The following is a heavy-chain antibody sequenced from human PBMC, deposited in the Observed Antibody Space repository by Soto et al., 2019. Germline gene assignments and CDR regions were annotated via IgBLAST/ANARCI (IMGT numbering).Heavy chain of an antibody. CDR3: ASDDSSGWSRYYFDY. CDR1: GGSISSSSYY. D-gene: IGHD3-22*01. CDR2: IYYSGSP. V-gene: IGHV4-39*01. Sequence: QLQLQESGPGLVKPSETLSLTCTVSGGSISSSSYYWGWIRQPPGKGLEWIGSIYYSGSPYYNPARKIRVTISVDTSKNQFSLKLSSVTAADTAVYYCASDDSSGWSRYYFDYWGQGTLVTVAS. J-gene: IGHJ4*02.